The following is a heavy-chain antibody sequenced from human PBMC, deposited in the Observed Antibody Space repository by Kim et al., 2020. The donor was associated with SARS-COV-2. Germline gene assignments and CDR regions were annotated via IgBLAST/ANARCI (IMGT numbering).Heavy chain of an antibody. D-gene: IGHD6-13*01. Sequence: GESLKISCKGSGYSFTSYWIGWVRQMPGKGLEWMGIIYPGDSDTRYSPSFQGQVTISADKSISTAYLQWSSLKASDTAMYYCARHAEGSSWSYYYYYYGMDVWGQGTTVTVSS. J-gene: IGHJ6*02. CDR3: ARHAEGSSWSYYYYYYGMDV. CDR2: IYPGDSDT. CDR1: GYSFTSYW. V-gene: IGHV5-51*01.